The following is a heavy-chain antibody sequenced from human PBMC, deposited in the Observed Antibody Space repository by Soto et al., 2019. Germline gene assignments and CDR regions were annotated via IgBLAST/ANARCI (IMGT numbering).Heavy chain of an antibody. CDR3: ATRGTQGRWLEFADY. J-gene: IGHJ4*02. V-gene: IGHV1-69*01. D-gene: IGHD5-12*01. CDR1: GGTFSSLG. CDR2: IIPISGRT. Sequence: QVQLLQSVAEVKRPGSSVKVSCEASGGTFSSLGFTWVRQAPGQGLEWMGGIIPISGRTTFAQKFQGRVTLTADESTRATYMELTTLTSDDTARYYCATRGTQGRWLEFADYWGQGTLVTVSS.